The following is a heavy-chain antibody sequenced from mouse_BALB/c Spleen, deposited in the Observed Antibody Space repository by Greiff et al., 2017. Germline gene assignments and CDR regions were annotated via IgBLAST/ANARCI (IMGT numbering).Heavy chain of an antibody. CDR3: ARSFGYYAMDY. Sequence: EVKLQESGGGLVQPGGSRKLSCAASGFTFSSFGMHWVRQAPEKGLEWVAYISSGSSTIYYADTVKGRFTISRDNPKNTLFLQMTSLRSEDTAMYYCARSFGYYAMDYWGQGTSVTVSS. CDR2: ISSGSSTI. J-gene: IGHJ4*01. CDR1: GFTFSSFG. V-gene: IGHV5-17*02.